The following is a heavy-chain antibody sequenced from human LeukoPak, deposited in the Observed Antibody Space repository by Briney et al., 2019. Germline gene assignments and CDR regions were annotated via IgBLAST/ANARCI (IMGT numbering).Heavy chain of an antibody. CDR2: ISGRGGST. J-gene: IGHJ4*02. CDR1: GFSFSSYA. Sequence: PGGSLRLSCAASGFSFSSYAMSWVRQAPGKGLEWVSAISGRGGSTYYADSAKGRLTISRDNSKNTLYLQMNSLRAEDTAVYYCAKGTTVTTAFGYWGQGTLVTVSS. D-gene: IGHD4-17*01. CDR3: AKGTTVTTAFGY. V-gene: IGHV3-23*01.